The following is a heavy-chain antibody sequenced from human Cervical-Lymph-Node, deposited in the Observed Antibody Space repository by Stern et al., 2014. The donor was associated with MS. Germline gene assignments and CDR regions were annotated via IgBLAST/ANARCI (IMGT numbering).Heavy chain of an antibody. CDR2: IRAYNGNK. V-gene: IGHV1-18*01. CDR1: GYTFTNYG. CDR3: AREGYGSEDYYYYGMDV. Sequence: VQLVQSGAEVKKPGASVKISCKASGYTFTNYGISWVRQAPGQGLEWLGWIRAYNGNKNYVPKLHGRITLTPNTPTSTAYMELRSLRSDDTAVYYCAREGYGSEDYYYYGMDVWGQGTTVTVSS. D-gene: IGHD3-10*01. J-gene: IGHJ6*02.